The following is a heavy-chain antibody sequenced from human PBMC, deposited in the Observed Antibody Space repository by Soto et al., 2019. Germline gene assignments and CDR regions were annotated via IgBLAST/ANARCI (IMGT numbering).Heavy chain of an antibody. CDR2: ISSSSSTI. Sequence: GSLRLSCAASGFTFSSYSMNWVRQAPGKGLEWVSYISSSSSTIYYADSVKGRFTISRDNAKNSLYLQMNSLRAEDTAVYYCARGGANYYYYYMDVWGKGTTVTVSS. D-gene: IGHD2-15*01. CDR1: GFTFSSYS. CDR3: ARGGANYYYYYMDV. V-gene: IGHV3-48*01. J-gene: IGHJ6*03.